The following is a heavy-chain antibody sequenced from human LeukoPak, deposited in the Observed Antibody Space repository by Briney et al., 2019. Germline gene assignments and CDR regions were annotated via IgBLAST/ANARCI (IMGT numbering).Heavy chain of an antibody. Sequence: PGGSLRLSCAASGFTVSSNYMSWVRQAPGKGLEWVSVIYSGGSTYYADSVKGRFTISRDNSKNTLYLQMNSLRAEDTAVYYCAKSGSPYYYYGMDVWGQGTTVTVSS. CDR1: GFTVSSNY. CDR3: AKSGSPYYYYGMDV. CDR2: IYSGGST. V-gene: IGHV3-53*01. J-gene: IGHJ6*02.